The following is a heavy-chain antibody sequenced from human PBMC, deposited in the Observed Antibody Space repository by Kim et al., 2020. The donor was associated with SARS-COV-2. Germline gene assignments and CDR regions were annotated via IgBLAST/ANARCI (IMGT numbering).Heavy chain of an antibody. CDR3: ARRRDGSCNFPE. CDR1: GGSLSSYY. CDR2: IYYSGST. V-gene: IGHV4-59*12. J-gene: IGHJ1*01. D-gene: IGHD2-15*01. Sequence: SETLSLTCTVSGGSLSSYYWTWIRQPPGKGLQWIGNIYYSGSTNYNPSLKSRVTISVDTSKNQFSLKLRSVTAADTAVYYCARRRDGSCNFPEWGQGTVV.